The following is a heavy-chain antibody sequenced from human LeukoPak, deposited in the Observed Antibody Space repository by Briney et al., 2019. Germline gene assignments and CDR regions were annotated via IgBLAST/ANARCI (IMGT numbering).Heavy chain of an antibody. Sequence: PGGSLRLSCAASGFTFSDYEINWVRQAPGKGLEWVSCISTSGSTTYYADSVKGRFTISRDNSKDTLYLQMNSLRAEDTAVYYCARERGYSYGTLIDYWGQGTLVTVSS. CDR3: ARERGYSYGTLIDY. CDR1: GFTFSDYE. J-gene: IGHJ4*02. D-gene: IGHD5-18*01. V-gene: IGHV3-48*03. CDR2: ISTSGSTT.